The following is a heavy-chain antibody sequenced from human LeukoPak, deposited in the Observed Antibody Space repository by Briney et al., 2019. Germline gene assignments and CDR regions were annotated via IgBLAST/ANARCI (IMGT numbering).Heavy chain of an antibody. CDR1: GFTFSGSA. CDR2: IRSKANSYAT. J-gene: IGHJ6*03. D-gene: IGHD3-3*01. Sequence: GGSLKLSCAASGFTFSGSAMHWVRQASGKGLEWVGRIRSKANSYATAYAASVKGRFTISRDDSKNTAYLQMNSLKTEDTAVYYCTPSLEWFPDLYYYYYMDVWGKGTTVTVCS. V-gene: IGHV3-73*01. CDR3: TPSLEWFPDLYYYYYMDV.